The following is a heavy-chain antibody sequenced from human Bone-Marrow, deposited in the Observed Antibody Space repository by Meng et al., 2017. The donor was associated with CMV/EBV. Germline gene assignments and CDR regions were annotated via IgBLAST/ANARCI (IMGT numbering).Heavy chain of an antibody. D-gene: IGHD3-22*01. Sequence: ASVKVSCKASGYTFTSYDINWVRQATGQGLEWMGWINPNSGGTNYAQKFQGRVTMTRDTSISTAYMELSRLRSDDTAVYYCARVRLSSGTDYWGQGTLVTVSS. J-gene: IGHJ4*02. V-gene: IGHV1-2*02. CDR3: ARVRLSSGTDY. CDR1: GYTFTSYD. CDR2: INPNSGGT.